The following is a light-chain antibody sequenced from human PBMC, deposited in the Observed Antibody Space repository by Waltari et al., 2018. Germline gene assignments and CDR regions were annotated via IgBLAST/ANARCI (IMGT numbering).Light chain of an antibody. V-gene: IGLV3-25*03. CDR2: KDT. CDR3: QSADSSGTYHVV. J-gene: IGLJ2*01. CDR1: ALPRQY. Sequence: SYELTQPPSVSVSPGQTARITCSGDALPRQYAYWYQQKPGQAPVLGIYKDTARPAGIPERFSGSSSGTRVTLTISGVQAEDEADYHCQSADSSGTYHVVFGGGTKLTVL.